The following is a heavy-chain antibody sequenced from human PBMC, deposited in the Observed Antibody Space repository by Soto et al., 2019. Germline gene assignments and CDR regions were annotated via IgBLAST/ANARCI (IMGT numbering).Heavy chain of an antibody. CDR2: ISFRGNT. Sequence: QLQLQESGPGLVKPSETLSLTCSVSGDSINRDKYYWGWIRQPPGQGLEWIGSISFRGNTYYNPCLKTRVTISLDTSKRPFSLKLNSVTAADSAVYFCARMEGLATISYYFDFWGQGALVTVSS. V-gene: IGHV4-39*01. D-gene: IGHD3-9*01. J-gene: IGHJ4*02. CDR3: ARMEGLATISYYFDF. CDR1: GDSINRDKYY.